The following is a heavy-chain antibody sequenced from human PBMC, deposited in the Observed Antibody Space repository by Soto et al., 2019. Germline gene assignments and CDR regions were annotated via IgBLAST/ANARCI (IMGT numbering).Heavy chain of an antibody. CDR3: AQARVVLRYFDWLFSRFDP. CDR2: IYWNDDK. Sequence: SGPTLVNPTQTLTLTCTFSGFSLITIGLGVGWIRQPPGKALEWLALIYWNDDKRYSPSLKSRLTITKDTSKNQVVLTMTNMDPVDTATYYCAQARVVLRYFDWLFSRFDPWGQGTLVTVSS. D-gene: IGHD3-9*01. V-gene: IGHV2-5*01. CDR1: GFSLITIGLG. J-gene: IGHJ5*02.